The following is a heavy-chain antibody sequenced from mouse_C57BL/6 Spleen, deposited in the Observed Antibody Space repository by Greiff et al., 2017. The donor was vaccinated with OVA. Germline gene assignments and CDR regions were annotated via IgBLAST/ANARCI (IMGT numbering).Heavy chain of an antibody. J-gene: IGHJ1*03. CDR1: GYTFTDYN. V-gene: IGHV1-18*01. Sequence: VQLQQSGPELVKPGASVKITCKASGYTFTDYNMDWVKQSHGKSLEWIGDINPNNGGTIYNQKFKGKATLTVDKSSSTAYMELRSLTSEDTAVYYCARYYGSSYWYFDVWGTGTTVTVSS. CDR3: ARYYGSSYWYFDV. CDR2: INPNNGGT. D-gene: IGHD1-1*01.